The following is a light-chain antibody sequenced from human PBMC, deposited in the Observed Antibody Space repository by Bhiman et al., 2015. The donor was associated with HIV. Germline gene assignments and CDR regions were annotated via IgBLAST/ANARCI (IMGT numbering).Light chain of an antibody. CDR3: CSSAASDTYV. CDR1: SRDVGGYNY. Sequence: QSALTQTASVSGSPGQSITISCTGTSRDVGGYNYVSWYQQHPGKAPKLMIFDVTKRPSGVSSRFSGSKSGNTASLTISGLQAEDEADYFCCSSAASDTYVFGTGTKVTVL. J-gene: IGLJ1*01. V-gene: IGLV2-23*02. CDR2: DVT.